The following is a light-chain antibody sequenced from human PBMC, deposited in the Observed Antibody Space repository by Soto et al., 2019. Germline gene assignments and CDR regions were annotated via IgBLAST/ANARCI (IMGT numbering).Light chain of an antibody. J-gene: IGKJ5*01. CDR3: QQYGSSPPIT. V-gene: IGKV3-20*01. Sequence: EIVLTQSPGTLSLSPRERATLSCRASQRVSSSYLAWYQQKPGQAPRLLIYGASSRATSFPDRFPGSGSGTDFTLTISRLEPEDFAVYYCQQYGSSPPITFGQGTRLQIK. CDR2: GAS. CDR1: QRVSSSY.